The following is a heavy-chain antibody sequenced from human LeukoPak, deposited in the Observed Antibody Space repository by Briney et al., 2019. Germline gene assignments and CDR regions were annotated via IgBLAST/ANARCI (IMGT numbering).Heavy chain of an antibody. D-gene: IGHD2-15*01. J-gene: IGHJ6*02. CDR3: AKDCSGGSCFLPTYYYYGMDV. CDR1: GFTFSSYA. Sequence: PGGSLRLSCAASGFTFSSYAMSWVRQAPGKGLEWVSAIRGSGGSTYYADSVKGRFTISRDNSKNTLYLQMNSLRAEDTAVYYCAKDCSGGSCFLPTYYYYGMDVWGQGTTVTVSS. CDR2: IRGSGGST. V-gene: IGHV3-23*01.